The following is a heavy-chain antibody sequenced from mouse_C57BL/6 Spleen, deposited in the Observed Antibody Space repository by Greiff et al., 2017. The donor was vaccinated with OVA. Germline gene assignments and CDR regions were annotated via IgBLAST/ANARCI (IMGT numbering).Heavy chain of an antibody. D-gene: IGHD1-2*01. CDR2: INPNNGGT. V-gene: IGHV1-26*01. Sequence: EVKLQESGPELVKPGASVKISCKASGYTFTDYYMNWVKQSHGKSLEWIGDINPNNGGTSYNQKFKGKATLTVDKSSSTAYMELRSLTSEDSAVYYCARDTTADYWGQVTTLTVSS. CDR3: ARDTTADY. J-gene: IGHJ2*01. CDR1: GYTFTDYY.